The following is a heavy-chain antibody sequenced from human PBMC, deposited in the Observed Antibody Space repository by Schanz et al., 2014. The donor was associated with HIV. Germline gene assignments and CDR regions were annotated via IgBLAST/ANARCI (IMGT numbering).Heavy chain of an antibody. D-gene: IGHD3-10*01. J-gene: IGHJ4*02. V-gene: IGHV3-72*01. Sequence: EVQLLESGGGLEQPGGSLRLSCAASGFNFNNYAMTWVRQAPGKGLEWVGRSKNKDNGYITEYTASVKGRFTISRDDSRNSLYLQMNSLKTEDTAVYFCARWRSGAPSNWGQGTLVTVSP. CDR2: SKNKDNGYIT. CDR1: GFNFNNYA. CDR3: ARWRSGAPSN.